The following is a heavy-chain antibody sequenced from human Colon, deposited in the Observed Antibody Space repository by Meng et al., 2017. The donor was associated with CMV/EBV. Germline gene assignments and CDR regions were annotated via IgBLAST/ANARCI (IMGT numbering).Heavy chain of an antibody. J-gene: IGHJ6*02. CDR2: ISSSSSYI. CDR3: ARGGRIYYYGMDV. V-gene: IGHV3-21*01. CDR1: GFTFSSYS. Sequence: GESLKISCAASGFTFSSYSMNWVRQAPGKGLEWVSSISSSSSYIYYADPVKGRFTISRDNAKNSLYLQMNSLRAEDTAVYYCARGGRIYYYGMDVWGQGTTVTVSS.